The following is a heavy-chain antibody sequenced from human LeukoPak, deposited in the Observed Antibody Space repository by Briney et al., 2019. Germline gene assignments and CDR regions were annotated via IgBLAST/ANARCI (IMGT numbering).Heavy chain of an antibody. CDR2: ISYDGSNK. Sequence: GRSLRLSCAASGFTFSSYAMHWVRQAPGMGLEWVAVISYDGSNKYYADSVKGRFTISRDNSKNTLYLQMNSLRAEDTAVYYCAREGGSGSYSSYFDYWGQGTLVTVSS. CDR3: AREGGSGSYSSYFDY. V-gene: IGHV3-30-3*01. CDR1: GFTFSSYA. J-gene: IGHJ4*02. D-gene: IGHD1-26*01.